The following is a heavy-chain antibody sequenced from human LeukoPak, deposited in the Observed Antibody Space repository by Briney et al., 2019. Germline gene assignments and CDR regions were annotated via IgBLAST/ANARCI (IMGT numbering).Heavy chain of an antibody. Sequence: SETLSLTCTVSGGSISSSRYYWGWIRQPPGKGLEWIGSIYYSGSTYYNPSLKSRVTISVDTSKNQFSLKLSSVTAADTAVYYCASPPYYDFWSGSPHDAFDIWGQGTMVTVSS. D-gene: IGHD3-3*01. CDR1: GGSISSSRYY. J-gene: IGHJ3*02. V-gene: IGHV4-39*07. CDR3: ASPPYYDFWSGSPHDAFDI. CDR2: IYYSGST.